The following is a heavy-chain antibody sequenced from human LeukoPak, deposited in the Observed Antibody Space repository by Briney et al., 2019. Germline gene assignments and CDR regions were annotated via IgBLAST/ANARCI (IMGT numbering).Heavy chain of an antibody. J-gene: IGHJ4*02. CDR1: GGSFSGYY. CDR3: ARDGDVDTAMVRYFEY. CDR2: IYHSGST. Sequence: SETLSLTCAVYGGSFSGYYWSWIRQPPGKGLEWIGEIYHSGSTNYNPSLKSRVTISVDKSKNQFSLKVSSVTAADTAVYYCARDGDVDTAMVRYFEYWGQGTLVTVSS. V-gene: IGHV4-34*01. D-gene: IGHD5-18*01.